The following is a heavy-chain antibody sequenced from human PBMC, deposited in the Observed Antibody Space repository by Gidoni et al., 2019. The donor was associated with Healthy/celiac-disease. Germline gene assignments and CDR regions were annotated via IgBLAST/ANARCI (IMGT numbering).Heavy chain of an antibody. J-gene: IGHJ4*02. CDR1: VFPLNFYA. D-gene: IGHD6-19*01. V-gene: IGHV3-23*01. CDR2: ISVSGDNT. Sequence: EVQLLESGGGLVQPGGSLRLSCAASVFPLNFYAMTWFRPAPGKGLEWVSTISVSGDNTSYADSLKGRFIISRDNPKNTLYLQMNSLRAEDTAVYFCATAIYSSAWYYFHYWGQGILVTVSS. CDR3: ATAIYSSAWYYFHY.